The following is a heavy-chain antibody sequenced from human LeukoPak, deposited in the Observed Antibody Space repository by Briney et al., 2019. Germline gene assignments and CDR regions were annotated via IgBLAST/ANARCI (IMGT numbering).Heavy chain of an antibody. Sequence: GASVKVSCKASGYTFSGYYMHWVRQAPGQGLEWMGWINPNSGGTYYAQKFQGRVTMTRDTSISTAYMELSRLRSDDTAVYYCARDEVGPGHQNYYYYYMDVWGKGTTVTVSS. CDR2: INPNSGGT. CDR1: GYTFSGYY. V-gene: IGHV1-2*02. CDR3: ARDEVGPGHQNYYYYYMDV. J-gene: IGHJ6*03.